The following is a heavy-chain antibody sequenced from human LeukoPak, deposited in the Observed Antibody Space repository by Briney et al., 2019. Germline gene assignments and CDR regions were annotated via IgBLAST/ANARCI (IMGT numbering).Heavy chain of an antibody. Sequence: AGGSLRLSCAASGFTFSGYGMHWVRQAPGKGLEWVAVIWYDGSNKYYADSVKGRFTISRDNSKNTLYLQMNSLRAEDTAVYYCARDLRAAAYYYGMDVWGQGTTVTVSS. CDR3: ARDLRAAAYYYGMDV. D-gene: IGHD2-2*01. CDR1: GFTFSGYG. CDR2: IWYDGSNK. V-gene: IGHV3-33*01. J-gene: IGHJ6*02.